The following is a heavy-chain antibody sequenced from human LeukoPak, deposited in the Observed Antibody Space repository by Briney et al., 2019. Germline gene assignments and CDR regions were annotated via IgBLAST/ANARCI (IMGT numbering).Heavy chain of an antibody. D-gene: IGHD3-10*01. CDR2: IYHSGST. V-gene: IGHV4-30-2*01. CDR1: GGSISSGGYS. J-gene: IGHJ4*02. Sequence: SETLSLTCAVSGGSISSGGYSWSWIRQPPGKGLEWIGYIYHSGSTYYNPSLKSRVTISVDRSKNQFSLKLSSVTAADTAVYYCARSAGPKGELLDYWGQGTLVTVSS. CDR3: ARSAGPKGELLDY.